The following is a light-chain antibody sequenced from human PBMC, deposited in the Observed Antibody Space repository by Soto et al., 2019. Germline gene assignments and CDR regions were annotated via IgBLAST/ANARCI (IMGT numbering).Light chain of an antibody. CDR2: EDD. CDR3: GTWDSRLSAYV. V-gene: IGLV1-51*02. J-gene: IGLJ1*01. Sequence: QSALPQPPSLSAAPGQKVTISCSGSSSDVGSNFVSWYHQVPGSAPKLLISEDDKRPSGISDRFSGSRSGTSATLGITGLQTGDEADYYCGTWDSRLSAYVFGTGTKVTVL. CDR1: SSDVGSNF.